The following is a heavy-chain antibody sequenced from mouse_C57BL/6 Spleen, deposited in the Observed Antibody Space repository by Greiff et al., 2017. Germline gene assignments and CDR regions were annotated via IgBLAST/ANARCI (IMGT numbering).Heavy chain of an antibody. Sequence: EVQVVESGGGLVQPGGSLSLSCAASGFTFTDYYMSWVRQPPGKALGWLGFIRNKANGYTTEYSASVKVRFTISRDNSQSILYLQMNALRAEDSATYYCARYSDGPCEDWGQGTTLTVSS. CDR3: ARYSDGPCED. J-gene: IGHJ2*01. CDR2: IRNKANGYTT. CDR1: GFTFTDYY. D-gene: IGHD2-3*01. V-gene: IGHV7-3*01.